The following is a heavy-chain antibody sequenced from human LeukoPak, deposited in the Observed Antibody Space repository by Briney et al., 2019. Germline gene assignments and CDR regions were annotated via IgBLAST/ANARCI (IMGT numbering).Heavy chain of an antibody. Sequence: GGSLRLSCAASGFTFSGYSMSWVRQAPGKGLEWVASINQEGSDKYYVDSVKGRFTISRDNAKNSLYLQVSGLRAEDTAVYYCARLGSPPGNPRDYWGQGTLVTVSS. D-gene: IGHD3-16*01. V-gene: IGHV3-7*01. CDR1: GFTFSGYS. J-gene: IGHJ4*02. CDR2: INQEGSDK. CDR3: ARLGSPPGNPRDY.